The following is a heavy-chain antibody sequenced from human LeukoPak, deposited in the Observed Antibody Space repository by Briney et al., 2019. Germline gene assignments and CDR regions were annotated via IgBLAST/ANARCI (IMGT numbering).Heavy chain of an antibody. CDR1: GGSISSGGYY. CDR2: IYYSGST. D-gene: IGHD5-24*01. CDR3: ARSQGEMATNRTSYYFDY. J-gene: IGHJ4*02. V-gene: IGHV4-31*03. Sequence: SQTLSLTCTVSGGSISSGGYYWSWIRQHPGKGLEWIGHIYYSGSTYYNPSLKSRVTISVDTSKNQFSLKLSSVTAADTAVYYCARSQGEMATNRTSYYFDYWAREPWSPSPQ.